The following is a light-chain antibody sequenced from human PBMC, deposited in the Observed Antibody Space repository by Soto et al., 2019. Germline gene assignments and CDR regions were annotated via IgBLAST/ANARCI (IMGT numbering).Light chain of an antibody. CDR3: CSYAGGYILI. V-gene: IGLV2-11*01. CDR2: DVT. Sequence: QSALTQPRSVSGSPGQSVTISCTGTSSDVGGYNYVSWYQQHPGKVPKLMIFDVTKRPSGVPDRFSGSKSGNTASLTISGLQAEDEADYYCCSYAGGYILIFVGGTKLTVL. J-gene: IGLJ2*01. CDR1: SSDVGGYNY.